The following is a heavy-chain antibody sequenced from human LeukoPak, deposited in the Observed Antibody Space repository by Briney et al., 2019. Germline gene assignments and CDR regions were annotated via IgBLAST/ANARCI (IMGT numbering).Heavy chain of an antibody. J-gene: IGHJ3*02. CDR1: GFTFSNYG. V-gene: IGHV3-30*03. D-gene: IGHD2-21*02. CDR2: ISSDGSNK. Sequence: GRSLRLSCVASGFTFSNYGMHWVRQAPGKGLEWVAVISSDGSNKDYADSVKGRITISRDNAKNSLYLQMNSLTAEDTAVYYCARAHVTGVDAFDIWGQGTMVIVSS. CDR3: ARAHVTGVDAFDI.